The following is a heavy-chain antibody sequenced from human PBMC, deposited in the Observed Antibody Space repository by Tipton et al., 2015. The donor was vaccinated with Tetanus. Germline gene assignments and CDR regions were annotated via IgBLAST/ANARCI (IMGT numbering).Heavy chain of an antibody. CDR2: VYISGST. D-gene: IGHD5-18*01. CDR1: GGSISSYY. J-gene: IGHJ4*02. CDR3: ARATGDYSATYGYQYYFDY. V-gene: IGHV4-59*01. Sequence: LRLSCTVSGGSISSYYWSWIRQPPGKGLEWIGYVYISGSTNYNPSLKSRVTMSVDTSKNQFSLKLNSVTAADTAVYYCARATGDYSATYGYQYYFDYWGQGAQVTVSS.